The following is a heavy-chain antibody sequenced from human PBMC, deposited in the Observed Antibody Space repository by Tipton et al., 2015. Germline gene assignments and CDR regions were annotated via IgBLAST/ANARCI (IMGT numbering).Heavy chain of an antibody. J-gene: IGHJ4*02. Sequence: TLSLTCTVSGGSISSSDYYWVWLRQPPGMGLECIGTIYYSGSTYYNPSLKSRVTISMDPSKNHFSLNLSSVTAADTAVYYCARIRGRYVMDYWGQGTLVTVSS. V-gene: IGHV4-39*07. CDR3: ARIRGRYVMDY. CDR1: GGSISSSDYY. CDR2: IYYSGST. D-gene: IGHD3-16*01.